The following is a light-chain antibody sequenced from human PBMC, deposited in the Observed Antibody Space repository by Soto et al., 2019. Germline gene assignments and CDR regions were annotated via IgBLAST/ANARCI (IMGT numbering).Light chain of an antibody. V-gene: IGKV3-20*01. J-gene: IGKJ1*01. CDR1: QSVSSSF. CDR2: AAS. Sequence: EMVLTQSPGALSLSPGERATLSCRASQSVSSSFLAWYQQKPGQAPRLLIYAASSRATGIPDRFSASGSGKDFTLTLHSLAPEDLALYYCPDYHPPWTFGQGTKVDI. CDR3: PDYHPPWT.